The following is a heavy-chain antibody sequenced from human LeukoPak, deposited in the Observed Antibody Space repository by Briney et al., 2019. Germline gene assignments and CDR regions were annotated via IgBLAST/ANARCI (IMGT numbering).Heavy chain of an antibody. CDR2: INSDGRIT. V-gene: IGHV3-74*01. CDR3: AREWARSGYSDY. CDR1: GFTFTSYW. D-gene: IGHD2-15*01. Sequence: HPGGSLRLSCAASGFTFTSYWMHWVRQTPGKGLEWVSRINSDGRITDYADSVKGRFTISRDNAKNTAYLQMTSLRAEDTSVYYCAREWARSGYSDYWGQGTLVTVSS. J-gene: IGHJ4*02.